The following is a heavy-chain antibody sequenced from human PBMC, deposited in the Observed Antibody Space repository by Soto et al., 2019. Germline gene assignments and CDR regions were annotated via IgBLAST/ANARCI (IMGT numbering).Heavy chain of an antibody. D-gene: IGHD3-10*01. CDR3: IGSFPF. Sequence: PGGSLRLSCAASGFTFSSYGMHWFRQAPGKGLEWVGFIRSQPYGGTTQYAASVRGRFTISRDDSKGIAYLQMNSLKSEDSGVYYCIGSFPFWGQGTLVTVSS. J-gene: IGHJ1*01. CDR2: IRSQPYGGTT. CDR1: GFTFSSYG. V-gene: IGHV3-49*03.